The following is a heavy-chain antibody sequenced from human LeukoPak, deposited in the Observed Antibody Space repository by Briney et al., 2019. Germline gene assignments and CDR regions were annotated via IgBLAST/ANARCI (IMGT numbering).Heavy chain of an antibody. V-gene: IGHV1-8*01. CDR2: MNPNSGNT. Sequence: ASVKVSCKASGYTFTGYDINWVRQATGQGLEWMGWMNPNSGNTGYAQKFQGRVTMTRNTSISIAYMEMSSLRSEDTAVYYCARGSSGWPYQDAFDIWGQGTRVSVSS. J-gene: IGHJ3*02. CDR1: GYTFTGYD. D-gene: IGHD6-19*01. CDR3: ARGSSGWPYQDAFDI.